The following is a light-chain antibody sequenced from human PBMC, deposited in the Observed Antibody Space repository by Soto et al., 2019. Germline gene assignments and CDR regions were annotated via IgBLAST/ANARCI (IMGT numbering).Light chain of an antibody. CDR2: AAS. Sequence: DIQMTQSPSSLSASVGDRVTITCRASQGISNYLAWYQQKPGKVPKLLIYAASTLQSVVPSRFSGSGSGTDFTLTISSLQPEDVATYYCQKYNSAITFGQGTRLEIK. V-gene: IGKV1-27*01. CDR1: QGISNY. CDR3: QKYNSAIT. J-gene: IGKJ5*01.